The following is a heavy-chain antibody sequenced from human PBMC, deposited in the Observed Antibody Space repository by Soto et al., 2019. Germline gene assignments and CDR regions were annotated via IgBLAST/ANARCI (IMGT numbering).Heavy chain of an antibody. CDR3: AIYYYGSGSYRADAFDI. J-gene: IGHJ3*02. Sequence: GESLKISCKGSGYSFTSYWISWVRQMPGKGLEWMGRIDPSDSYTNYSPSFQGHVTISADKSISTAYLQWSSLKASDTAMYYCAIYYYGSGSYRADAFDIWGQGTMVTVSS. D-gene: IGHD3-10*01. CDR1: GYSFTSYW. V-gene: IGHV5-10-1*01. CDR2: IDPSDSYT.